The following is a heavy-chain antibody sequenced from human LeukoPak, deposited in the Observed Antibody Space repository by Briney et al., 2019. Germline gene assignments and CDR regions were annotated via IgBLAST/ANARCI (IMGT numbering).Heavy chain of an antibody. Sequence: ASETLSLTCTVSGGSISSYYWSWIRQPAGKGLEWIGRIYTSGSTNYNPSLKSRVTMSVDTSKNQFSLKLSSVTAADTAVYYCARDGPRKYYYVSSGYFDYWGQGTLVTVSS. CDR1: GGSISSYY. D-gene: IGHD3-22*01. CDR2: IYTSGST. J-gene: IGHJ4*02. V-gene: IGHV4-4*07. CDR3: ARDGPRKYYYVSSGYFDY.